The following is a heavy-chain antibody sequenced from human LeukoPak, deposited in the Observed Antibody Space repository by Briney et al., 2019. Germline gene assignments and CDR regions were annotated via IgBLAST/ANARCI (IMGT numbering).Heavy chain of an antibody. J-gene: IGHJ4*02. Sequence: VGSLRLSCAASGFTFSTYGMHWVRQAPGKGLEWVTFIRYDGSYKYYTDSVKGRFTISKDNSKNTLYLQMNSLRADDTAMYYCVKDPVPDHFCSGNYLDSWGQGTLVTVSS. V-gene: IGHV3-30*02. D-gene: IGHD3-3*02. CDR1: GFTFSTYG. CDR3: VKDPVPDHFCSGNYLDS. CDR2: IRYDGSYK.